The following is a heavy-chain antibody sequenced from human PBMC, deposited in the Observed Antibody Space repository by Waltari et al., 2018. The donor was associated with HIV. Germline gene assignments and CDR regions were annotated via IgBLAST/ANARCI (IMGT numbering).Heavy chain of an antibody. J-gene: IGHJ4*02. CDR1: GFPFRNFD. CDR3: ARGYSSSRWIPLYH. Sequence: QVQLVESGVGVVQPGTSLTLSCALSGFPFRNFDVHWVRQSTGKGLEWLAVFWSDGAEISYAESVKGRFTVSKDSSQKTLYLHLTSLRAEDTALYYCARGYSSSRWIPLYHWGRGTLVTVSS. D-gene: IGHD6-6*01. V-gene: IGHV3-33*01. CDR2: FWSDGAEI.